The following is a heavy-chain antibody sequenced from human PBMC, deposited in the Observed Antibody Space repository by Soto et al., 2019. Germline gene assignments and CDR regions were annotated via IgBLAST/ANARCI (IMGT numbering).Heavy chain of an antibody. CDR1: GYTFTRYG. CDR3: ARAKTASDAFDI. CDR2: ISAYNGNT. Sequence: ASVKVSCKAFGYTFTRYGISWVIQAPGQGLEWMGWISAYNGNTNYAQKLQGRVTMTTDTSTSTAYMELRSLRSDDTAVYYCARAKTASDAFDIWGQGTMVTVS. V-gene: IGHV1-18*01. J-gene: IGHJ3*02.